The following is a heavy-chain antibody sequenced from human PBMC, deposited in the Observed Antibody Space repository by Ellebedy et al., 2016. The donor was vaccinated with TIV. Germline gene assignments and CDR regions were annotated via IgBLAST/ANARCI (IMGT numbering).Heavy chain of an antibody. D-gene: IGHD3-3*01. CDR3: ARSGITIFGDTDAFNM. Sequence: MPSETLSLTCTVSGGSLSSYYWSWIRQPPGGGLEWLGYIFYTGSTNDNPSLRSRITISLDTSKNQFSLNLTSVTAADTALYYCARSGITIFGDTDAFNMWGQGTVVTVSS. CDR1: GGSLSSYY. CDR2: IFYTGST. V-gene: IGHV4-59*01. J-gene: IGHJ3*02.